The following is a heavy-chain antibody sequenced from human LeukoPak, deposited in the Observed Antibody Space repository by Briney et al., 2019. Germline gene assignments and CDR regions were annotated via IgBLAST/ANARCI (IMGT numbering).Heavy chain of an antibody. Sequence: SETLSLTCAVYGGSFSGYYWGWIRQPPGKGLEWIGSIYYSGSTYYNPSLKSRVTISVDTSKNQFSLKLSSVTAADTAVYYCARGGELLPDAFDIWGQGTMVTVSS. D-gene: IGHD1-26*01. CDR3: ARGGELLPDAFDI. CDR1: GGSFSGYY. CDR2: IYYSGST. J-gene: IGHJ3*02. V-gene: IGHV4-34*01.